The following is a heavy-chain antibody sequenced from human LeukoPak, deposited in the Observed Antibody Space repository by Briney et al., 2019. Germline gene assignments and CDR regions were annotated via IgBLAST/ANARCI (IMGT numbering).Heavy chain of an antibody. CDR3: ARGIEDRRGPSGVDY. D-gene: IGHD3-10*01. V-gene: IGHV4-34*01. CDR2: INHSGST. CDR1: GGFFSVYY. J-gene: IGHJ4*02. Sequence: SETLSLTCAVDGGFFSVYYWSWIRQPPGKGLEWIGEINHSGSTIYNPSLKSRVTISVATAKNRFSLKLTAVTAADTPVFYCARGIEDRRGPSGVDYWGQGTLIPVSS.